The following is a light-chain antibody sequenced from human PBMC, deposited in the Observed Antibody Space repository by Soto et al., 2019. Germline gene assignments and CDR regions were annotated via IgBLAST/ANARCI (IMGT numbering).Light chain of an antibody. Sequence: QLVLTQSPSASASLGASVKLTCTLSSGHSSYAIAWHQQQPEKGPRFLMRVNSDGSHYKGGGIPDRFSGSSSGAERYLTISSLQSEDEADYYCQTWGTGIKVFGTGTKLTVL. J-gene: IGLJ1*01. CDR2: VNSDGSH. CDR1: SGHSSYA. V-gene: IGLV4-69*01. CDR3: QTWGTGIKV.